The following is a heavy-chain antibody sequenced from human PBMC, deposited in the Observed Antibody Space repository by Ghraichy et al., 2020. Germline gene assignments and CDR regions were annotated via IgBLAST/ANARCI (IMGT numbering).Heavy chain of an antibody. CDR2: ISPGDSHT. Sequence: GESLNISCTASGNDFSTYWIGWVRQLPGKGLEWMGIISPGDSHTFYSQSVKGQVTISVDKSINTLYLRWSSLKAWDTAIYYCARRTLNLCTENWFDPWGQGTLVTVSS. D-gene: IGHD3-10*02. V-gene: IGHV5-51*01. CDR1: GNDFSTYW. CDR3: ARRTLNLCTENWFDP. J-gene: IGHJ5*02.